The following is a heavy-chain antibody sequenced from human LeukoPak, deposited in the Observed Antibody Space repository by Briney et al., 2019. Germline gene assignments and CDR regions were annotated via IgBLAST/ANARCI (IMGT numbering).Heavy chain of an antibody. CDR2: IWYDGSNK. CDR3: AREDVGATTGGLDY. D-gene: IGHD1-26*01. V-gene: IGHV3-33*01. J-gene: IGHJ4*02. Sequence: GGSLRLSCAASGFTFSSYSMHWVRQAPGKGLEWVAVIWYDGSNKYYADSVKGRFTISRDNSKNTLYLQMNSLRAEDTAVYYCAREDVGATTGGLDYWGQGTLVTVSS. CDR1: GFTFSSYS.